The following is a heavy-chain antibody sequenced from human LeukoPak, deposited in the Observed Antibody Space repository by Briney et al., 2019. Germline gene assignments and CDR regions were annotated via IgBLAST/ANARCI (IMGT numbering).Heavy chain of an antibody. CDR3: ARGLPPLYCSSTSCYDPFDY. J-gene: IGHJ4*02. Sequence: SETLSLTCAVYGGSFSDYYWSWIRQPPGKGLEWIGEINHSGSTNYNPSLKSRVTISVDTSKNQFSLKLSSVTAADTAVYYCARGLPPLYCSSTSCYDPFDYWGQGTLVTVSS. V-gene: IGHV4-34*01. CDR2: INHSGST. D-gene: IGHD2-2*01. CDR1: GGSFSDYY.